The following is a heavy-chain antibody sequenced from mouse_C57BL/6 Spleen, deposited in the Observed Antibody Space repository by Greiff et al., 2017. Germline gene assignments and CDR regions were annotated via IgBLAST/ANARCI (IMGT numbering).Heavy chain of an antibody. D-gene: IGHD1-1*01. Sequence: EVQLVESGPELVKPGASVKISCKASGYSFTDYNMNWVKQSNGKSLEWIGVINPNYGTTSYNQKFKGKATLTVDQSSSTAYMQLNSLTSEDSAVYYCARYYYGSSSYYAMDYWGQGTSVTVAS. J-gene: IGHJ4*01. CDR3: ARYYYGSSSYYAMDY. CDR1: GYSFTDYN. CDR2: INPNYGTT. V-gene: IGHV1-39*01.